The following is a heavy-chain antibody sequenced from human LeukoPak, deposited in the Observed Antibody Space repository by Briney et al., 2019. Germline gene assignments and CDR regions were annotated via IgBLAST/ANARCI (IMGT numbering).Heavy chain of an antibody. CDR1: GFTFSSYS. J-gene: IGHJ4*02. V-gene: IGHV3-21*01. CDR3: ARDLYYYDSSGYAPLFDY. Sequence: GGSLRLSCAASGFTFSSYSMNWVRQAPGKGLEWVSSISSSSSYIYYADSVKGRFTISRDNAKNSLYLQMNSLGAEDTAVYYCARDLYYYDSSGYAPLFDYWGQGTLVTVSS. CDR2: ISSSSSYI. D-gene: IGHD3-22*01.